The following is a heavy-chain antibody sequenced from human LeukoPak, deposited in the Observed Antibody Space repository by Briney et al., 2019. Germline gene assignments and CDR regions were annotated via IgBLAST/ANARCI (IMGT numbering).Heavy chain of an antibody. D-gene: IGHD3-22*01. CDR2: IKEDGSEK. Sequence: GGSLRLSCAASGFTFSSYWMSWVRQAPGKGLEWVANIKEDGSEKYYVDSVKGRFTFSRDNAKNSLYLQMNILRAEDTAVYYCARVLHYYDSSTYYTDITGYFFDYWGQGSLVTVSS. CDR3: ARVLHYYDSSTYYTDITGYFFDY. V-gene: IGHV3-7*01. J-gene: IGHJ4*02. CDR1: GFTFSSYW.